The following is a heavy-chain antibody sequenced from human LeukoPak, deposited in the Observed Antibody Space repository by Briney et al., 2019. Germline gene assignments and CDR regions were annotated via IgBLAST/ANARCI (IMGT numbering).Heavy chain of an antibody. J-gene: IGHJ4*02. CDR1: GITFSSYG. D-gene: IGHD3-10*01. Sequence: GGSLRLSCAASGITFSSYGMSWVRQAPGKGLEWVSYISSSGSTIYYADSLKGRFTISRDNAKNSLYLQMSSLRAEDTAVYYCARGGEIWFGELLGYWGQGTLVTVSS. CDR3: ARGGEIWFGELLGY. V-gene: IGHV3-48*04. CDR2: ISSSGSTI.